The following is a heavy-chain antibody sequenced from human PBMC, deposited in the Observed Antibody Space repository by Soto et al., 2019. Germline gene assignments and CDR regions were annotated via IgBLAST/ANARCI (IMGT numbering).Heavy chain of an antibody. V-gene: IGHV1-2*04. Sequence: ASVKVSCKASGYTFTGYYMHWVRQAPGQGLEWMGWINPNSGGTNYAQKFQGWVTMTRDTSISTAYMELSRLRSDDTAVYYCTRSYCIGNSGYSNDAIYIWGQGTMVTVSS. CDR2: INPNSGGT. D-gene: IGHD2-15*01. CDR3: TRSYCIGNSGYSNDAIYI. CDR1: GYTFTGYY. J-gene: IGHJ3*02.